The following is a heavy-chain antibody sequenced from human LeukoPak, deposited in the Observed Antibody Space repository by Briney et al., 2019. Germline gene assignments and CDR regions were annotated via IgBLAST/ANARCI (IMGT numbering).Heavy chain of an antibody. CDR2: INSDGSST. D-gene: IGHD4-23*01. J-gene: IGHJ4*02. V-gene: IGHV3-74*01. CDR3: ARDLGKGRYFDY. Sequence: GGSLRLSCAASGFTFSNYWMHWVRQAPGKGLVWVSRINSDGSSTTYADSVKGRFTISRDNGQNTLYLQMDSLRAEDTAVYYCARDLGKGRYFDYWSQGTLVTVSS. CDR1: GFTFSNYW.